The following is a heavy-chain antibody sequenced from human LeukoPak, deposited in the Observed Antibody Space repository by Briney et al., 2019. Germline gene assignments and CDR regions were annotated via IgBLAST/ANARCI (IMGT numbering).Heavy chain of an antibody. CDR1: GGSFSGYY. CDR2: INHSGST. V-gene: IGHV4-34*01. CDR3: ARGGYYYDSSGYRPPDY. D-gene: IGHD3-22*01. J-gene: IGHJ4*02. Sequence: SETLSLTCAVYGGSFSGYYWSWIRQPPGKGLEWIGEINHSGSTNYNPSLKSRVTISVDTSKNQFSLKLSSVTAADTAVYYCARGGYYYDSSGYRPPDYWGQGTLVTVSS.